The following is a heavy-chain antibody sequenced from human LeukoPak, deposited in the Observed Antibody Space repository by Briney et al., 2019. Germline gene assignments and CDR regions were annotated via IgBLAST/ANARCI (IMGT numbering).Heavy chain of an antibody. CDR1: GFTFSSYA. D-gene: IGHD6-13*01. CDR2: ISYDGSNK. J-gene: IGHJ6*03. CDR3: ARVGGYSSSWDYYYYVDV. V-gene: IGHV3-30*04. Sequence: GGSLRLSCAASGFTFSSYAMHWVRQAPGKGLEWVAVISYDGSNKYYADSVKGRFTISRDNSKNTLYLQMNSLRAEDTAVYYCARVGGYSSSWDYYYYVDVWGKGTTVTVSS.